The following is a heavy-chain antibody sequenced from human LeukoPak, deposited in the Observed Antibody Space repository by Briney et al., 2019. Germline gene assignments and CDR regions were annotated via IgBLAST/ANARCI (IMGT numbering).Heavy chain of an antibody. Sequence: PSETLSLTCTVSGGSISSGGYYWSWIRQAPGKGLEWVASIKQFGSDQHYVDSVKGRFTISRDDAKNSLYLQMNNLRAEDTAVYYCVRGNPSWHDVGDSWGQGTLVTVSS. CDR2: IKQFGSDQ. CDR1: GGSISSGGYY. J-gene: IGHJ4*02. CDR3: VRGNPSWHDVGDS. D-gene: IGHD1-1*01. V-gene: IGHV3-7*03.